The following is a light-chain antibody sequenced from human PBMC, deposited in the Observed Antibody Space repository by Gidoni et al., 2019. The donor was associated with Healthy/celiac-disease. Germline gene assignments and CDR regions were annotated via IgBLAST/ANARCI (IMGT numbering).Light chain of an antibody. J-gene: IGKJ4*01. CDR3: QQSYSTPLT. CDR1: QSISSY. CDR2: AAS. Sequence: SQSISSYLNWYQQKPGKAPKLLIYAASSLQSGVPSRFSGSGSGTDFTLTISSLQPEDFATYYCQQSYSTPLTFGGGTKVEIK. V-gene: IGKV1-39*01.